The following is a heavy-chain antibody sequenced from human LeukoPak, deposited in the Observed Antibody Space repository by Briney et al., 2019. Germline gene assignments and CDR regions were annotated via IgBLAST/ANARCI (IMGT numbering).Heavy chain of an antibody. CDR3: AKTTYYYGSGGENWFDP. D-gene: IGHD3-10*01. Sequence: GGSLRLSCAASGFTFSSYGMHWVRQAPGKGLEWVAVISYDGSNKYYADSVKGRFTISRDNSKNTLYLQMNSLRAEDTAVYYCAKTTYYYGSGGENWFDPWGQGTRVTVSS. J-gene: IGHJ5*02. CDR1: GFTFSSYG. CDR2: ISYDGSNK. V-gene: IGHV3-30*18.